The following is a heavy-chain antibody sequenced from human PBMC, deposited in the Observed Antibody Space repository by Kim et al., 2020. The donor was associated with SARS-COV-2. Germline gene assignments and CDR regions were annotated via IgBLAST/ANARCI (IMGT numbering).Heavy chain of an antibody. J-gene: IGHJ5*02. D-gene: IGHD2-15*01. V-gene: IGHV1-3*01. CDR3: ARDLVVVVAPIGWFDP. Sequence: KFQGRVTITRDTSASTAYMELSSLRSEDTAVYYCARDLVVVVAPIGWFDPWDQGTLVTVSS.